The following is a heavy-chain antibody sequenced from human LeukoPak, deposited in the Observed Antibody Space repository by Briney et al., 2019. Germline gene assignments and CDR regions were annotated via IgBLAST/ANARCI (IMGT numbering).Heavy chain of an antibody. J-gene: IGHJ6*04. V-gene: IGHV3-64*01. CDR2: ISSNGDST. CDR3: ARDRPGDV. CDR1: GFTFSSYE. Sequence: GGSLRLSCVASGFTFSSYEMHWVRQAPGKGLEYVSAISSNGDSTYYANFVKGRFIISRDNSKNTLYLQMGSLRPEDMAVYYCARDRPGDVWGEGTTVTVSS.